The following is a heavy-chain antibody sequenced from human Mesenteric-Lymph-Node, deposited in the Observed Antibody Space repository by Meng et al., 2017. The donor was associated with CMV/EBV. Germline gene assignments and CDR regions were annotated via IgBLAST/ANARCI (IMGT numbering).Heavy chain of an antibody. CDR3: ASGGVVVPAAPYYYYGMDV. J-gene: IGHJ6*02. D-gene: IGHD2-2*01. CDR2: IYYSGST. V-gene: IGHV4-59*01. Sequence: SETLSLTCTVSGGSISSYYWSWIRQPPGKGLEWIGYIYYSGSTNYNPSLKSRVTISVDTSKNQFSLKLISVTAADAAVYYCASGGVVVPAAPYYYYGMDVWGQGTTVTVSS. CDR1: GGSISSYY.